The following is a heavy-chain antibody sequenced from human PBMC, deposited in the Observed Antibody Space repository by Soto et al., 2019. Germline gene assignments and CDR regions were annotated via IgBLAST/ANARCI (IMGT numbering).Heavy chain of an antibody. CDR3: ARDLGLRSAGDLYYYYMDV. Sequence: QVRLQQWGAGLLKPSETLSLTCAVYGGSFSGYYWNWIRQPPGEGLEWIGEIDHSGSTKYNPSLKSRVTISVATSKNQFSLKVNSVTAADTAVYYCARDLGLRSAGDLYYYYMDVWGKGTTVTVSS. CDR2: IDHSGST. V-gene: IGHV4-34*01. J-gene: IGHJ6*03. CDR1: GGSFSGYY. D-gene: IGHD4-17*01.